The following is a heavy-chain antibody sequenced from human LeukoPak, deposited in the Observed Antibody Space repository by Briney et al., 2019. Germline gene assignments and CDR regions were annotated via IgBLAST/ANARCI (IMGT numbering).Heavy chain of an antibody. Sequence: SETLSLTCTVSGGSISSYYWSWIRQPPGKGLEWIGDIYYSGSTNYNPSLKSRVTISVDTSKNQFSLKLSSVTAADTAVYYCARLDYYDSSGYYAFLRYWGQGTLVTVSS. CDR3: ARLDYYDSSGYYAFLRY. V-gene: IGHV4-59*08. D-gene: IGHD3-22*01. CDR2: IYYSGST. J-gene: IGHJ4*02. CDR1: GGSISSYY.